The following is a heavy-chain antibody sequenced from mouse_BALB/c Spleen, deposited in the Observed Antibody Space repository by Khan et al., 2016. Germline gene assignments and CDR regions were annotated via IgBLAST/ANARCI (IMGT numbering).Heavy chain of an antibody. CDR2: ISCYNGAT. CDR1: GYSFTGYY. V-gene: IGHV1S34*01. Sequence: LVKTGTSVKISCKASGYSFTGYYMHWVKQSHGKSLEWIGYISCYNGATRYNQKFKGKATFTVDTSSSTAYMQFNSLTSEDSAVYYCARASRCTYYCSMDDWGQGTSVTVSS. CDR3: ARASRCTYYCSMDD. J-gene: IGHJ4*01.